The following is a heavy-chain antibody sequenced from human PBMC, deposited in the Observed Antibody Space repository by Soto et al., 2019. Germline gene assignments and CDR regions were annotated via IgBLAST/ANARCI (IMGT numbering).Heavy chain of an antibody. J-gene: IGHJ4*01. CDR3: ARAVAGNQNAAPPFDY. CDR2: INPSGGST. V-gene: IGHV1-46*03. D-gene: IGHD6-19*01. CDR1: GYTFTSYY. Sequence: ASVKVSCKASGYTFTSYYMHWVRQAPVQGLEWMGIINPSGGSTSYAQKFQGRVTMTRDTSTSTVYMELSSLRSEDTAVYYCARAVAGNQNAAPPFDYWGQGTLVTVSS.